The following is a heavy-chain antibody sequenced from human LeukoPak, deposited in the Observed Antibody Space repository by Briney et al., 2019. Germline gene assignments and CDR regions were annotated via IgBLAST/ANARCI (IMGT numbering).Heavy chain of an antibody. D-gene: IGHD4-17*01. CDR1: GFTFSSYA. CDR3: GRGGDYGVKIDY. CDR2: ISGSGGST. V-gene: IGHV3-23*01. J-gene: IGHJ4*02. Sequence: GSLRLSSAASGFTFSSYAMSWVRQAPGKGLEWVSAISGSGGSTYYADSVKGRFTISRDNSKNTLYLQMNSLRAEDTAVYYCGRGGDYGVKIDYWGQGSLVTVSS.